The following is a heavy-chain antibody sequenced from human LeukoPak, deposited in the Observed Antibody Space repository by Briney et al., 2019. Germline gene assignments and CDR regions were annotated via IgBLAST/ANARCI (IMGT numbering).Heavy chain of an antibody. CDR1: GGSISSYY. Sequence: SETLSLTCTVSGGSISSYYWSWIRQPAGKGLEWIGRIYTSGSTNYNPSLKSRVTISVDTSKNQFSLKLSSVTAADTAVYYCARGGAYSGSYYFDYWGQGTLVTVSS. D-gene: IGHD1-26*01. CDR2: IYTSGST. V-gene: IGHV4-4*07. CDR3: ARGGAYSGSYYFDY. J-gene: IGHJ4*02.